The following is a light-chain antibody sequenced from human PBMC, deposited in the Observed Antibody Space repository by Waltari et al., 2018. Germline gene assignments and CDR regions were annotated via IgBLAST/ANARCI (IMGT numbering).Light chain of an antibody. CDR1: QGISSY. V-gene: IGKV1-8*01. CDR2: AAS. J-gene: IGKJ1*01. Sequence: AIRMTQSPSSLSASTGDRVTITCRASQGISSYLAWYQQKPGKAPKLLIYAASTLQNGVPSRFSGSRSGTEFTLTISSLQPDDFATYYCQQYNSFWTFGQGTKVEIK. CDR3: QQYNSFWT.